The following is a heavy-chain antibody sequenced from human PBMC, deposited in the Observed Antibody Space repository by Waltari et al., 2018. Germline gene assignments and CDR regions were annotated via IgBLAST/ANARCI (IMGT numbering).Heavy chain of an antibody. J-gene: IGHJ4*02. D-gene: IGHD5-18*01. CDR2: IWYDGSNK. Sequence: QVQLVESGGGVVQPGRSLRLSCAASGFTFSSYGMHWVRQAPGKVLGWVAVIWYDGSNKYYADSVKGRFTISRDNSKNTLYLQMNSLGAEDTAVYYCARESGRGYSYGYHLYWGQGTLVTVSS. CDR1: GFTFSSYG. V-gene: IGHV3-33*01. CDR3: ARESGRGYSYGYHLY.